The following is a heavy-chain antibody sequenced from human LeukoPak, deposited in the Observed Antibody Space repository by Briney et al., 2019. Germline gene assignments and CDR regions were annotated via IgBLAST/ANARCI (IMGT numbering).Heavy chain of an antibody. CDR1: GGSINSGGYY. J-gene: IGHJ4*02. CDR2: IYYSGST. V-gene: IGHV4-31*03. CDR3: AREGVARGYSYGLFDY. D-gene: IGHD5-18*01. Sequence: SETLSLTCTVSGGSINSGGYYWSWIRQHPGKGLEWIGYIYYSGSTYYNPSLKSRVTISVDTSKNQFSLKLSSVTAADTAVYYCAREGVARGYSYGLFDYWGQGTLVTVSS.